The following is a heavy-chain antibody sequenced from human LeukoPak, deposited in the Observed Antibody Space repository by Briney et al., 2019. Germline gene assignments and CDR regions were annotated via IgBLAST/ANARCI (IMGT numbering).Heavy chain of an antibody. CDR1: GGTFSSYA. V-gene: IGHV1-18*01. CDR3: AREQNYDILTGPKYFQH. CDR2: ISAYNGNT. Sequence: ASVKVSCKASGGTFSSYAISWVRQAPGQGLEWMGWISAYNGNTNYAQKLQGRVTMTTDTSTSTAYMELRSLRSDDTAVYYCAREQNYDILTGPKYFQHWGQGTLVTVSS. J-gene: IGHJ1*01. D-gene: IGHD3-9*01.